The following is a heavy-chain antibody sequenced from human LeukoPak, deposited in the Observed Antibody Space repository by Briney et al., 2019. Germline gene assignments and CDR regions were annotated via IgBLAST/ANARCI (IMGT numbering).Heavy chain of an antibody. CDR1: RGTFSSYA. D-gene: IGHD3-22*01. Sequence: TVKVSCNPSRGTFSSYAISWVRPAPGPWLELPRGIIPIFRTANYAQKFQGRVTITADESTSTAYMELSSLRSEDTAVYYCARGYYDSSGYYIPPRFDYWGQGTLVTVSS. V-gene: IGHV1-69*13. CDR2: IIPIFRTA. J-gene: IGHJ4*02. CDR3: ARGYYDSSGYYIPPRFDY.